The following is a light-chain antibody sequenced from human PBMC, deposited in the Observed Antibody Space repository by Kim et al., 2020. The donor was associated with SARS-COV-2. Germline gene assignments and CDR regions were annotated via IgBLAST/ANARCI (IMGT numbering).Light chain of an antibody. CDR1: QSVGNF. V-gene: IGKV3-15*01. CDR2: GAF. CDR3: QQYRNWPLT. J-gene: IGKJ4*01. Sequence: VYPGDRATRSCRASQSVGNFLAWYQQKPGQTPRLLIYGAFTRATGIPARFSGTGSGTDFTLTVSSLQSEDFAVYYCQQYRNWPLTFGGGTKVDIK.